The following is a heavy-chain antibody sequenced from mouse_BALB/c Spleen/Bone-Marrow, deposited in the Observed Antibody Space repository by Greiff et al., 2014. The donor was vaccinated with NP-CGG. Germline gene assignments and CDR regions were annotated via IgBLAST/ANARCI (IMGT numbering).Heavy chain of an antibody. CDR3: ARNLLLRRAMDY. CDR1: GFSLTSYG. D-gene: IGHD1-1*01. Sequence: VQLQQSGPGLVQPSQSLSITCAVSGFSLTSYGVHWVRQSPGKGLEWLGVIWSGGSTGYNAAFISRLSISKDNSKSQVFFKMNSLQANDTAIYYCARNLLLRRAMDYWGQGTSVTVSS. CDR2: IWSGGST. V-gene: IGHV2-2*02. J-gene: IGHJ4*01.